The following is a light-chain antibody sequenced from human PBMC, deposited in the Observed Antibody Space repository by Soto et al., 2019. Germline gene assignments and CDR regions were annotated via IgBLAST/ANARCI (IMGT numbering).Light chain of an antibody. Sequence: EIVMTQSPATLSVSPGERATLSCRASQSVSSKLAWHQQKPGQAPRLLIYGASTRATGVPARFSGSGSGTEFTLTISSLQSEDFAVYYCQHYNNWPAFGQGTKVEIK. CDR3: QHYNNWPA. J-gene: IGKJ1*01. CDR2: GAS. V-gene: IGKV3-15*01. CDR1: QSVSSK.